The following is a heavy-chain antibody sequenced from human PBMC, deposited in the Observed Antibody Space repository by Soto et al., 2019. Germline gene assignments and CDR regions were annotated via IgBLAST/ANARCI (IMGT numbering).Heavy chain of an antibody. CDR1: GFTFSSYA. J-gene: IGHJ6*02. V-gene: IGHV3-23*01. Sequence: PGGSLRLSCAASGFTFSSYAMSWVRQAPGKGLEWVSAISGSGGSTYYADSVKGRFTISRDNSKNTLYLQMNSLRAEDTAVYYCASSLTIPSSGYGMDVWGQGTTVTVSS. CDR3: ASSLTIPSSGYGMDV. CDR2: ISGSGGST. D-gene: IGHD3-3*01.